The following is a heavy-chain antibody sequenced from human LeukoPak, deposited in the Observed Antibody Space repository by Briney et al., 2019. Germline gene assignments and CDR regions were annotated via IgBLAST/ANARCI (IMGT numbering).Heavy chain of an antibody. Sequence: SQTLSLTCAFSGDSLSSNSAAWNWIRQSPSRGLEWLGRTYYRSKWYNDYAVSVKSRITINPDTSKNQFSLQLKSVTPEDTAVYYCTRDGRELGGSYSGYFDYWGQGTLVTVSS. CDR2: TYYRSKWYN. D-gene: IGHD1-26*01. CDR1: GDSLSSNSAA. CDR3: TRDGRELGGSYSGYFDY. J-gene: IGHJ4*02. V-gene: IGHV6-1*01.